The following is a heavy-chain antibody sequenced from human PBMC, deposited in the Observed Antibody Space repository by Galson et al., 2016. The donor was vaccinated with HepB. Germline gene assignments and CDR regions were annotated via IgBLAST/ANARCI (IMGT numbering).Heavy chain of an antibody. Sequence: SLRLSCAASGFTFSDSAMHWVRQASGKGLEWVGRIRSKANSYATAYGASVKGRFTISRDDSENTAYLQMNSLEAEDTAVYYCTTGEAIVGAAYMRDAFDIWGPGTMVTVSS. J-gene: IGHJ3*02. CDR1: GFTFSDSA. D-gene: IGHD2-15*01. V-gene: IGHV3-73*01. CDR2: IRSKANSYAT. CDR3: TTGEAIVGAAYMRDAFDI.